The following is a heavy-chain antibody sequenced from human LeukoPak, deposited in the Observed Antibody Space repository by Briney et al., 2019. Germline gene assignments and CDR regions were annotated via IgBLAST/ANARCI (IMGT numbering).Heavy chain of an antibody. CDR3: AIRRWDFWSGGEVDY. V-gene: IGHV4-39*01. D-gene: IGHD3-3*01. CDR1: GGSISSSSHY. CDR2: IYYSGST. Sequence: SETLSLTCTVSGGSISSSSHYWGWIRQPPGKGLEWIGSIYYSGSTYYNPSLKSRVTISVDTSKNQFSLKLSSVTAADTAVYYCAIRRWDFWSGGEVDYWGQGTLVTASS. J-gene: IGHJ4*02.